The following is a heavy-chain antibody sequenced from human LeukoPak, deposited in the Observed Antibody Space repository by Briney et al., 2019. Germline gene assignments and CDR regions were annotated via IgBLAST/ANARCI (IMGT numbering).Heavy chain of an antibody. Sequence: GESLKISCKDSGYSFTSYWIGWVRQMPGKGLEWMGIIYPGDSDTRYSPSFQGQVTISVDKSISTAYLQWSSLKASDTAMYYCARRAYCSSTSCCYFDYWGQGALVTVSS. J-gene: IGHJ4*02. D-gene: IGHD2-2*01. CDR1: GYSFTSYW. CDR3: ARRAYCSSTSCCYFDY. CDR2: IYPGDSDT. V-gene: IGHV5-51*01.